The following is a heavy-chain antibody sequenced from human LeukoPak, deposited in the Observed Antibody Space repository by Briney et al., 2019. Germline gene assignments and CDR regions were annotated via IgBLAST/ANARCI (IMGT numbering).Heavy chain of an antibody. CDR1: GFTFRSYV. D-gene: IGHD1-26*01. Sequence: PGGSMRLSCAASGFTFRSYVMSWVRQVQGKGMEWVSAITGDGGGTNHADSVKCLFTISRDNSKNTLYLQMNSLRAEDTAVYYCAKETSSGNFVTIDCWGQGTLVTVSS. CDR2: ITGDGGGT. CDR3: AKETSSGNFVTIDC. V-gene: IGHV3-23*01. J-gene: IGHJ4*02.